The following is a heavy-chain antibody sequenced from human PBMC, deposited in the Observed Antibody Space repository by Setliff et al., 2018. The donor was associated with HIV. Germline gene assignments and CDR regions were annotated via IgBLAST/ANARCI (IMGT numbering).Heavy chain of an antibody. CDR2: IIPIFGTP. D-gene: IGHD3-3*01. J-gene: IGHJ4*02. V-gene: IGHV1-69*13. CDR3: ARAPSGVVIGPDY. CDR1: GDTFSSYA. Sequence: GASVKVSCKASGDTFSSYAISWVRQAPGQGLEWMGRIIPIFGTPNYAQKFKGRLTITADESTSTVYMELSSLRSDDTAVYYCARAPSGVVIGPDYWGQGTLVTVSS.